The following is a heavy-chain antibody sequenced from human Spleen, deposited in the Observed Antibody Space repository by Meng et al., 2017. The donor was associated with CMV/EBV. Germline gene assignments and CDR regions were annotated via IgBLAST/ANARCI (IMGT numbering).Heavy chain of an antibody. V-gene: IGHV5-51*01. CDR3: ARPRNSMAAWGDVDP. CDR2: IYPSDSDT. Sequence: SGYPFTSYWIGWVRQLPGKGLEWMGIIYPSDSDTRYSPSFQGQVTISADKSISTAYLQWSSLKASDTAIYYCARPRNSMAAWGDVDPWGQGTLVTVSS. J-gene: IGHJ5*02. D-gene: IGHD2-21*02. CDR1: GYPFTSYW.